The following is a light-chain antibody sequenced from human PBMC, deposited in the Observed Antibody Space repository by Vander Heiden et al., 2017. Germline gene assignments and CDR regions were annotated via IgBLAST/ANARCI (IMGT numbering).Light chain of an antibody. CDR3: YNDDVLLSLT. CDR1: HHINSC. Sequence: DIQMTPSPSSLSASVGDSVTLTCQASHHINSCLNSYQQKPAKAPELLLYDAVTLQTGGPSRCTGNGSGTHFTFPISSLQPEDIATYYCYNDDVLLSLTFGGGTRVEVK. J-gene: IGKJ4*01. CDR2: DAV. V-gene: IGKV1-33*01.